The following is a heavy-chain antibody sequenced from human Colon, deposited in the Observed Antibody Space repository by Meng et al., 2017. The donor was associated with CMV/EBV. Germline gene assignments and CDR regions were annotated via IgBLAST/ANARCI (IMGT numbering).Heavy chain of an antibody. D-gene: IGHD3-22*01. CDR2: MGGSSRTI. CDR1: GFTFRDYY. J-gene: IGHJ4*02. CDR3: ARAGYYDGSGPDY. V-gene: IGHV3-11*04. Sequence: VGSGFTFRDYYMSWIRQAPGKGLEWISYMGGSSRTIYYADSVQGRFSISRDNAKDSLYLQMTNLTAEDTAVYYCARAGYYDGSGPDYWGQGTLVTVSS.